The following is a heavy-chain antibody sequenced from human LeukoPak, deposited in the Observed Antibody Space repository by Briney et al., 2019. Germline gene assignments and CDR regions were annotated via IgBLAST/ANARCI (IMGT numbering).Heavy chain of an antibody. CDR2: TYYRSKWYS. CDR3: ARDTFTTNFAFDC. J-gene: IGHJ4*02. D-gene: IGHD1-26*01. V-gene: IGHV6-1*01. Sequence: SQTLSLTCDISGDSVSSNSAAWNWIRQSPSRGLEWLGRTYYRSKWYSEYAESVKSRITINVDTSKNQLSLQLNSVTPEDTSLYYCARDTFTTNFAFDCWGQGTLVTVSS. CDR1: GDSVSSNSAA.